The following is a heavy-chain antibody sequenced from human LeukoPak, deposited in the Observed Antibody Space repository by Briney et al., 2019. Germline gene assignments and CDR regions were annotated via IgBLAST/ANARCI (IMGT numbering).Heavy chain of an antibody. CDR3: ARGRITMF. D-gene: IGHD3-10*02. V-gene: IGHV3-7*01. CDR2: IKEDGSEK. CDR1: GFTFSSYW. J-gene: IGHJ4*02. Sequence: GGSLRLSCAASGFTFSSYWMSWVRQAPGKGLEWVANIKEDGSEKYYVDSVKGRFTISRDNAKSSLYLQLNSLRAEDTAFYYCARGRITMFWGQGILVTVSS.